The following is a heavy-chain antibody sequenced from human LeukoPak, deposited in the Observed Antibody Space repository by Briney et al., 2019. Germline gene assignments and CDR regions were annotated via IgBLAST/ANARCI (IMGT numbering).Heavy chain of an antibody. Sequence: PGGSLRLSCSASGFTFSSYWMSWVRQAPGKGLEWVANIKQDGSEKYYVDSVKGRFTISRDNAKNSLYLQMNSLRAEDTAVYYCARDYVTVRGVIIKVRYYYMDVWGKGTTVTISS. D-gene: IGHD3-10*01. V-gene: IGHV3-7*01. CDR1: GFTFSSYW. CDR2: IKQDGSEK. J-gene: IGHJ6*03. CDR3: ARDYVTVRGVIIKVRYYYMDV.